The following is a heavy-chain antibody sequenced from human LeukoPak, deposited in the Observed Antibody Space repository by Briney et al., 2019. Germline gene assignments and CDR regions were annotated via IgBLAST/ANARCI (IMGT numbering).Heavy chain of an antibody. J-gene: IGHJ3*01. CDR1: GFTFSVAA. Sequence: GGSLRLSCAPSGFTFSVAAMTWARQAPGKGLEWVSLICASGESTYYADSVKGRFTISRDNSKNTLSLQMNSRRVEDTAMYFCAKDIQLSTWGLGTMVSVSS. D-gene: IGHD5-24*01. CDR3: AKDIQLST. V-gene: IGHV3-23*01. CDR2: ICASGEST.